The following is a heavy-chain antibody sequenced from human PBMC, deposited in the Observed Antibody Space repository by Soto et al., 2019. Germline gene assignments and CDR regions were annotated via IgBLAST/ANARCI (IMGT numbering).Heavy chain of an antibody. CDR3: ARDGIMITFGGVIVIPNYYYGMDV. D-gene: IGHD3-16*02. Sequence: ASVKVSCKASGYTFTSYYMHWVRQAPRQGLEWMGIINPSGGSTSYAQKFQGRVTMTRDTSTSTVYMELSSLRSEDTAVYYCARDGIMITFGGVIVIPNYYYGMDVWGQGTTVTVSS. V-gene: IGHV1-46*01. CDR2: INPSGGST. J-gene: IGHJ6*02. CDR1: GYTFTSYY.